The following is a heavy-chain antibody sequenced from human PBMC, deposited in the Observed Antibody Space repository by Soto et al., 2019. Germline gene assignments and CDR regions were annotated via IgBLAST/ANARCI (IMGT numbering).Heavy chain of an antibody. J-gene: IGHJ6*03. CDR1: GYTFTSYG. CDR2: MNPNSGNT. V-gene: IGHV1-8*01. CDR3: ASLLSGGGRYYYYYMDV. Sequence: ASVKVSCKASGYTFTSYGINCVRQATGQGLEWMGWMNPNSGNTGYAQKFQGRVTMTRNTSISTAYMELSSLRSKDTAVYYCASLLSGGGRYYYYYMDVWGKGTTVTVS. D-gene: IGHD1-26*01.